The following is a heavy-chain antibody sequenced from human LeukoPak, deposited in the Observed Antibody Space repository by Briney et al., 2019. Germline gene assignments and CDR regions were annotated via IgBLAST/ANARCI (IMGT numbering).Heavy chain of an antibody. Sequence: GGSLRLSCAASGFTFDDYGMSWVRQAPGKGLEWVSGINWNGGSTGYGDSVKGRFTISRDNAKNSLYLQMNSLRAEDTAVYYCVRGWDYYDSSGYYYWGQGTLVTVSS. CDR2: INWNGGST. CDR1: GFTFDDYG. J-gene: IGHJ4*02. CDR3: VRGWDYYDSSGYYY. V-gene: IGHV3-20*04. D-gene: IGHD3-22*01.